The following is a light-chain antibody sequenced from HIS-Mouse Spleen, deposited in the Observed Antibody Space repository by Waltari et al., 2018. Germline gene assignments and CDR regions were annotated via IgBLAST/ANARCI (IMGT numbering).Light chain of an antibody. CDR2: EGS. CDR1: SSDVGSYNL. J-gene: IGLJ2*01. CDR3: CSYAGSSTLV. V-gene: IGLV2-23*01. Sequence: QSALTQPASVSGSPGQSITISCTGTSSDVGSYNLVSWYQQHPGKAPKLMIYEGSTRPSGVSNRFSGSKSRNTASLTISGLQAEDEADYYCCSYAGSSTLVFGGGTKLTVL.